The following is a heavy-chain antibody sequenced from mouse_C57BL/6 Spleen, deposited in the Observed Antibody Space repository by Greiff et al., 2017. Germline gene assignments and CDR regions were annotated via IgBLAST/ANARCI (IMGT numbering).Heavy chain of an antibody. V-gene: IGHV1-26*01. Sequence: VQLQQSGPELVKPGASVKISCKASGYTITDYYMNWVKQSHGKSLEWIGDINPNNGGTSYNQKFKGKATLTVDQSSSNAYMALRSLPSEDSAVYYCARVGYWYYEYDDGMDYGGQGTSVTVSS. CDR3: ARVGYWYYEYDDGMDY. CDR2: INPNNGGT. CDR1: GYTITDYY. D-gene: IGHD2-4*01. J-gene: IGHJ4*01.